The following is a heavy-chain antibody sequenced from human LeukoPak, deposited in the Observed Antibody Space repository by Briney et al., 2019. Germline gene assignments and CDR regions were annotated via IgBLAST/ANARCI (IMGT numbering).Heavy chain of an antibody. Sequence: GGSLRLSCAASGFTFSSYAMSWVRQAPGKGLEWVSAIRGSGGTSYYADSVKGRFTVSRDNSKDTLYLQMNSLRGEDTAVYYCAKDRGDGYNAFDYWGQGTLVTVSS. V-gene: IGHV3-23*01. D-gene: IGHD2-21*01. CDR2: IRGSGGTS. J-gene: IGHJ4*02. CDR1: GFTFSSYA. CDR3: AKDRGDGYNAFDY.